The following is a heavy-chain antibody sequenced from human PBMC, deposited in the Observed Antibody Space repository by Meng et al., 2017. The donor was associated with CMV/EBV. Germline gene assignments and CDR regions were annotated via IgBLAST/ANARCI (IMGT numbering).Heavy chain of an antibody. CDR2: ISYDGSNK. Sequence: GESLKISCAASEFTFSNYAIHWVRQAPGKGLEWVAVISYDGSNKYYTDAVRGRFTISRDNSKNTGYLQMNSLRAEDTAVYYCARDWYCSSTSCLYYYYYYGMDVWGQGTTVTVSS. D-gene: IGHD2-2*01. CDR3: ARDWYCSSTSCLYYYYYYGMDV. CDR1: EFTFSNYA. V-gene: IGHV3-30-3*01. J-gene: IGHJ6*02.